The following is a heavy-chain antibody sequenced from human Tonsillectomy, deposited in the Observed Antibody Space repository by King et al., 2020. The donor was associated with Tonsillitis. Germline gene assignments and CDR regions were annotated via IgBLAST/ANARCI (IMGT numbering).Heavy chain of an antibody. CDR2: IRSKAYGGTT. J-gene: IGHJ6*02. D-gene: IGHD4-17*01. V-gene: IGHV3-49*03. Sequence: VQLVESGGGLVQPGRSLRPSCTASGFTFGDYAMSWFRQAPGKGLEWVGFIRSKAYGGTTEYAASVKGRFTISRDDSKSIAYLQMNSLKTEDTAVYYCTRYGDSRYYYGMDFWGQGTTVTVTS. CDR1: GFTFGDYA. CDR3: TRYGDSRYYYGMDF.